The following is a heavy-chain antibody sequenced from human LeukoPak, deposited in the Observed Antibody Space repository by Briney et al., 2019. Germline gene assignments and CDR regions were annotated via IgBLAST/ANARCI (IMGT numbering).Heavy chain of an antibody. J-gene: IGHJ4*02. Sequence: GGSLRLSCAASGFTFSSNAMTWVRQAPGRGLEWVGHVKSKTDGGTTDYAAPVKGRFTISRDDSKTTLYLQMNSLKTEDTAVYYCTTDNSVADDYWGQGTLVTVSS. CDR3: TTDNSVADDY. V-gene: IGHV3-15*01. D-gene: IGHD6-19*01. CDR1: GFTFSSNA. CDR2: VKSKTDGGTT.